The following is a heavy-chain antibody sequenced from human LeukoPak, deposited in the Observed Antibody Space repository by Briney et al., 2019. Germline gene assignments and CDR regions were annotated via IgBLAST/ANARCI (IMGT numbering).Heavy chain of an antibody. D-gene: IGHD2-8*01. CDR3: ARSKYCTNGVCYNGAGAFDI. Sequence: ASVTVSFTCSAYSFTCYYIHWVRQAPGPGLEWMGWINPNSGGTNYAQKFQGRVTMTRDTSISTAYMELSRLRSDDTAVYYCARSKYCTNGVCYNGAGAFDIWGQGTMVTVSS. CDR2: INPNSGGT. V-gene: IGHV1-2*02. CDR1: AYSFTCYY. J-gene: IGHJ3*02.